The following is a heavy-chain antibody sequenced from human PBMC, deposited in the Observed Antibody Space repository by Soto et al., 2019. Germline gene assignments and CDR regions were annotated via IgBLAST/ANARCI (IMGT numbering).Heavy chain of an antibody. CDR3: ARYARYGDFDY. Sequence: PSETLSLTCTVSGGSISSYYWSWIRQPPGKGLEWIGYIYYSGSTNYNPSLKSRVTISVDTSKNQFSLKLSSVTAADTAVYYCARYARYGDFDYWGQGTLVTSPQ. D-gene: IGHD4-17*01. V-gene: IGHV4-59*01. CDR2: IYYSGST. J-gene: IGHJ4*02. CDR1: GGSISSYY.